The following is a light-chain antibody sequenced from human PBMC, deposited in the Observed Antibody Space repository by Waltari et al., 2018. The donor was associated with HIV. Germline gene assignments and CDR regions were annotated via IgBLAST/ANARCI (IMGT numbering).Light chain of an antibody. V-gene: IGKV3-20*01. CDR3: QYSRT. Sequence: EIVLTQSPGTLSLSPGERASLSCRANESVSSSYLAWYQQKPGQSPRLLISGASSRATCIPDRFIGTGSGTDFTLIISILEREDFAVYYCQYSRTFGQVTRLEIK. J-gene: IGKJ2*01. CDR2: GAS. CDR1: ESVSSSY.